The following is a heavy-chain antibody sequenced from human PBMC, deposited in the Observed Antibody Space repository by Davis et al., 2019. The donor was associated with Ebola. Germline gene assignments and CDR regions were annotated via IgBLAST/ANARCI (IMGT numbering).Heavy chain of an antibody. Sequence: ASVPVSCKSSGYTFTSYGLVWVRQAPGLGLEWMGWISGFNTNTDFAQKFQGRVTVSKDTSTNTAYMDLRSLTSGDTAIYYCARAPNYDVLTGTSSYYFDYWGQGTLVTVSS. V-gene: IGHV1-18*04. CDR3: ARAPNYDVLTGTSSYYFDY. D-gene: IGHD3-9*01. CDR1: GYTFTSYG. J-gene: IGHJ4*02. CDR2: ISGFNTNT.